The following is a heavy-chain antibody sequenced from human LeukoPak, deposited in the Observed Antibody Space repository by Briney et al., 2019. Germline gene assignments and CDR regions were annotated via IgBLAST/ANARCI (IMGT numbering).Heavy chain of an antibody. J-gene: IGHJ6*03. CDR1: GGSISSHY. D-gene: IGHD3-3*01. Sequence: SETLSLTCTVSGGSISSHYWSWIRQPPGKGLEWIGHFFHSGSTNYNHSLKSRVTISLDTSKNQFSLNLSSVTAADTAVYYCARLLQNYYYMDVWGKGTTVSVSS. V-gene: IGHV4-59*11. CDR3: ARLLQNYYYMDV. CDR2: FFHSGST.